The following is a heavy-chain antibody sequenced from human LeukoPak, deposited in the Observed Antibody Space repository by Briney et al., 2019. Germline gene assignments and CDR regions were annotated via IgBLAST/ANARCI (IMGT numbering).Heavy chain of an antibody. J-gene: IGHJ3*02. CDR2: IYPGDSDT. Sequence: GESLKISCKGSGYSFTSNWIGWVRQMPGKGLEWMGIIYPGDSDTRYSPSLQGQVTISADKSISTAYLQWSSLKASDTAMYYCARLSGGGWYLDAFDIWGQGTMVTVSS. D-gene: IGHD6-19*01. CDR1: GYSFTSNW. V-gene: IGHV5-51*01. CDR3: ARLSGGGWYLDAFDI.